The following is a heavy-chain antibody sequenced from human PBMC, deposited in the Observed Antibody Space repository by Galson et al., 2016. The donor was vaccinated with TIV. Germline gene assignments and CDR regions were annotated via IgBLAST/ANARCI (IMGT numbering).Heavy chain of an antibody. CDR3: ASGVVAHTYYFYGMDV. D-gene: IGHD2-15*01. CDR1: GFTFSSFG. Sequence: LRLSCAASGFTFSSFGMHWVRQAPGEGLEWVALIRYDGSRRYYADSVKGRFTISRDDSKNTLYLQMNGLRRDDSAVYYCASGVVAHTYYFYGMDVWGQGTTVTVSS. CDR2: IRYDGSRR. J-gene: IGHJ6*02. V-gene: IGHV3-30*02.